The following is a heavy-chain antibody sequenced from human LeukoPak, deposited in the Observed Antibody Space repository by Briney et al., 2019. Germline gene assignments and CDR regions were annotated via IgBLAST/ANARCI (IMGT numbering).Heavy chain of an antibody. J-gene: IGHJ4*02. CDR3: ARGHTAMVNYYFDY. V-gene: IGHV1-8*01. CDR1: GYTFTSYD. Sequence: ASVKVSCKASGYTFTSYDINWVRQATGQGLEWMGWMNPNSSNTGYAQKFQGRVTMTRNTSISTAYMELSSLRSEDTAVYYCARGHTAMVNYYFDYWGQGTLVTVSS. D-gene: IGHD5-18*01. CDR2: MNPNSSNT.